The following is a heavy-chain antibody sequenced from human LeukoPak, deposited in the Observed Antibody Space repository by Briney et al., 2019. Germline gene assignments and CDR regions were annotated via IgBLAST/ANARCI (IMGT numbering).Heavy chain of an antibody. Sequence: GGSLRLSCAASGFTFSSYGMHWVRQAPGKGLELVAVISYDGSNKYYADSVKGRFTISRDNSKNTLYLQMNSLRAEDTAVYYCAIVVVPAAANYYYYGKDVWGQGTTVTVSS. V-gene: IGHV3-30*03. CDR3: AIVVVPAAANYYYYGKDV. J-gene: IGHJ6*02. D-gene: IGHD2-2*01. CDR2: ISYDGSNK. CDR1: GFTFSSYG.